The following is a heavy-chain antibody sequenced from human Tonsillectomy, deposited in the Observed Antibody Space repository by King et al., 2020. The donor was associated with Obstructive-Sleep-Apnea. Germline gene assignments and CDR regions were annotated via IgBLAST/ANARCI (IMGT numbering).Heavy chain of an antibody. Sequence: QLVQSGAEVKKPGASVKVSCKASGYTFTSYGISWVRQAPGQGLEWMEWISAYNGYKHYAQNLQGRVTMTTDTSTSTAYMELRSLRSDDTAVYFCARDFLGARAFDIWGQGTMVTVSS. CDR3: ARDFLGARAFDI. CDR1: GYTFTSYG. D-gene: IGHD6-6*01. J-gene: IGHJ3*02. V-gene: IGHV1-18*04. CDR2: ISAYNGYK.